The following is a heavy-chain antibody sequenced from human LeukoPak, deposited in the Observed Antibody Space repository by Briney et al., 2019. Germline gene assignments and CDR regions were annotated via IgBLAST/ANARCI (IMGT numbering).Heavy chain of an antibody. CDR1: GDSISTGGYY. CDR3: ARLKGAEGSLLDF. V-gene: IGHV4-31*03. D-gene: IGHD3-16*01. J-gene: IGHJ4*02. CDR2: IYYSGNT. Sequence: PSQTLSLTCTVSGDSISTGGYYWNWIRQLPGKGLEWIGCIYYSGNTYYNPSLQSRVTISVDTSRNMFSLRLTSVTAADTALYYCARLKGAEGSLLDFWGQGSLVTVSS.